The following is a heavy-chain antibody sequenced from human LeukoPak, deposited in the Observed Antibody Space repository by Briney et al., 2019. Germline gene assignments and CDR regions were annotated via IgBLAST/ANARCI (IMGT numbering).Heavy chain of an antibody. V-gene: IGHV1-69*13. CDR3: ASSRDNWRVFDY. Sequence: SVTVSCKASGGTFSSYAISWVRQALGQGVGWMGGIIPIFGTANYAQKFQGRVTITADESTSTAYMELSSLRSEDTAVYYCASSRDNWRVFDYWGQGTLVTVSS. J-gene: IGHJ4*02. CDR1: GGTFSSYA. D-gene: IGHD1-1*01. CDR2: IIPIFGTA.